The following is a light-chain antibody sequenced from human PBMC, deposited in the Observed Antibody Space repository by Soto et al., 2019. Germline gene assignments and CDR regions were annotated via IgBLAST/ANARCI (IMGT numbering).Light chain of an antibody. J-gene: IGKJ2*01. V-gene: IGKV3-11*01. CDR1: QSVSSY. CDR2: DAS. Sequence: EIVLTQSPATLSLSPGERATLSCRASQSVSSYLAWYQQKPGQAPRLLIYDASNRATGIPARFSGSGSGTDFTLTISSLDPEDFAVYYCQQRSNGPPYTVGQGTKLEIK. CDR3: QQRSNGPPYT.